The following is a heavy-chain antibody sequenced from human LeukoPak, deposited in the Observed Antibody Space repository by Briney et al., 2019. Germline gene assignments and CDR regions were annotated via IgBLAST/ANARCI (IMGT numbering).Heavy chain of an antibody. Sequence: GGSLRLSCAASGFTFSRKTMNCVRQAPGKGLEWVSYISSDGGTIYYADSVRGRFTISRDNAKNSLYLQMNSLSDEDTAVYYCARDNGMTSGWYAGRIDYYYGMDVWGQETTVTVSS. D-gene: IGHD6-19*01. J-gene: IGHJ6*02. CDR2: ISSDGGTI. CDR3: ARDNGMTSGWYAGRIDYYYGMDV. CDR1: GFTFSRKT. V-gene: IGHV3-48*02.